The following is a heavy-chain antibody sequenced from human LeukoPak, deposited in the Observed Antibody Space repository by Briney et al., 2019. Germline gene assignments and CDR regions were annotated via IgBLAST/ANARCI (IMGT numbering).Heavy chain of an antibody. J-gene: IGHJ4*02. D-gene: IGHD5-24*01. CDR2: IRYDGSNE. CDR1: GFPFSSYD. CDR3: ARSRYNLDY. V-gene: IGHV3-33*01. Sequence: GGSLRLSCAASGFPFSSYDMHWVRQAPGKGPEWVAIIRYDGSNENYAEFVKGRFTISRDNSKKTLYLQMNSLRAEDTAVYYCARSRYNLDYWGQGTLVTVSS.